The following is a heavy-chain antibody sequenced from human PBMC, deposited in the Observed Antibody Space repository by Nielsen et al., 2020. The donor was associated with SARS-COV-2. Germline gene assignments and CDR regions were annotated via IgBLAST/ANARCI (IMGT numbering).Heavy chain of an antibody. Sequence: SGPTLAKPTEILTLPCPVSGFSLSNARMAVSWIRQPPGKALEWLAHIFSNDEKSYSTSLKSRLTISKDTSKSQVVLTMTNMDPVDTATYYCARGSPLYGFLDYWGQGTLVTVSS. V-gene: IGHV2-26*01. CDR1: GFSLSNARMA. CDR3: ARGSPLYGFLDY. D-gene: IGHD3-10*01. CDR2: IFSNDEK. J-gene: IGHJ4*02.